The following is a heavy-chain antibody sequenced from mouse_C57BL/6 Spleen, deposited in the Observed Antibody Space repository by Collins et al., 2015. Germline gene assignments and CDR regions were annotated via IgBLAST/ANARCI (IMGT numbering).Heavy chain of an antibody. CDR3: AATSYYFDY. CDR2: IWGDGSR. D-gene: IGHD1-1*01. J-gene: IGHJ2*01. CDR1: GFSLISYG. V-gene: IGHV2-3*01. Sequence: QVQLKESGPGLVAPSQSLSITCTVSGFSLISYGVSWVRQPPGKGLEWLGIIWGDGSRDYQSALTSRLSIRKDNSKSQVFLKLNSLQTDDTATYYCAATSYYFDYWGQGTTLTVSS.